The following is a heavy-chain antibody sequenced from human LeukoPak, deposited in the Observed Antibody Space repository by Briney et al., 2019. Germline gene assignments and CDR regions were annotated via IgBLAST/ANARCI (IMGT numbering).Heavy chain of an antibody. Sequence: SETLSLTCAVSSGSIFSSNWWSWVRQPPGKGLEWIGQIFHSGSTTYSPSLKSRVAISVDKSKNQFSLRLTSVTAADTAVYYCARSPTKRVPEDYWGQGTLVTVSS. J-gene: IGHJ4*02. CDR1: SGSIFSSNW. CDR2: IFHSGST. D-gene: IGHD2-2*01. V-gene: IGHV4-4*02. CDR3: ARSPTKRVPEDY.